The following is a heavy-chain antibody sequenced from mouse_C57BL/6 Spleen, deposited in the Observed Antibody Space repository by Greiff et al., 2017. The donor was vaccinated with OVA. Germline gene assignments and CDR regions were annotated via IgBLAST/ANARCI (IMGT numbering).Heavy chain of an antibody. CDR1: GYAFSSSW. CDR2: IYPGDGDT. V-gene: IGHV1-82*01. J-gene: IGHJ1*03. Sequence: VQLQQSGPELVKPGASVKISCKASGYAFSSSWMNWVKQRPGKGLEWIGRIYPGDGDTNYNGKFKGKATLTADKSSSTAYMQLSSLTSEDSAVYFCARYYYGSSYVEYFDVWGTGTTVTVSS. CDR3: ARYYYGSSYVEYFDV. D-gene: IGHD1-1*01.